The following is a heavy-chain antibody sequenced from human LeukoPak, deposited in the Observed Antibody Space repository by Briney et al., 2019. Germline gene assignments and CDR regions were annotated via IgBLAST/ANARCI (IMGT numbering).Heavy chain of an antibody. CDR3: TRHSDSSGWYAGIDAFDI. D-gene: IGHD6-19*01. Sequence: PGGSLRLSCAASGFTSSGSAMHWVRQASGKGLEWVGRIGSRANTYATAYAASVKGRFTISRDDPKNRAYLQMNSLKTEDTAVYYCTRHSDSSGWYAGIDAFDIWGQGTMVTVSS. CDR1: GFTSSGSA. J-gene: IGHJ3*02. CDR2: IGSRANTYAT. V-gene: IGHV3-73*01.